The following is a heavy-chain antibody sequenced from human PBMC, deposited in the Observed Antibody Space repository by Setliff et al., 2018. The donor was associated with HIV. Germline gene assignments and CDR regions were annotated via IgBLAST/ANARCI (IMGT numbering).Heavy chain of an antibody. CDR1: GFTFGDFG. CDR3: VRAPPNSEY. Sequence: PGGSLRLSCAASGFTFGDFGFHWVRQVPGKGLEWVSGISWDGGKIAYADSVRGRFTISRDNAKKALYLQMTSLRAEDTAVYFCVRAPPNSEYWGRGTLVTVSS. J-gene: IGHJ4*02. CDR2: ISWDGGKI. V-gene: IGHV3-9*01.